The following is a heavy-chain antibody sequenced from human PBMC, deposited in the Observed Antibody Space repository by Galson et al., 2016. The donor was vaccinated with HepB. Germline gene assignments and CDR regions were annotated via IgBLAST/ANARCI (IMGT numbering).Heavy chain of an antibody. CDR2: INRDESGT. CDR1: GFTFSSYY. J-gene: IGHJ6*02. V-gene: IGHV3-74*01. CDR3: ARDPSYYSGMDV. Sequence: LRLSCAASGFTFSSYYMHWVRQAPGKGLVWVSRINRDESGTSYADYVKGRFTISRDNAKNTLYLQMNSLRAEDTAVYYCARDPSYYSGMDVWGQGTTVTVSS.